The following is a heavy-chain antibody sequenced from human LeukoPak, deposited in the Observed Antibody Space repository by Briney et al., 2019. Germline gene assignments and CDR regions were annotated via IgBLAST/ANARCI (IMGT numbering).Heavy chain of an antibody. CDR1: GFTFSNFW. V-gene: IGHV3-74*01. Sequence: GGSLRLSCAASGFTFSNFWMHWVRQVPGQGLVWVSGISDEGSTYYADSVKGRFTISRDNSKNTLYLQMSSLRAKDTAVYYCARSIEYWGQGTLVTVSS. J-gene: IGHJ4*02. CDR2: ISDEGST. CDR3: ARSIEY.